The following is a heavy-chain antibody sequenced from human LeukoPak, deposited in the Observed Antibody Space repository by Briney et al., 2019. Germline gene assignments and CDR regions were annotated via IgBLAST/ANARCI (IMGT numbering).Heavy chain of an antibody. Sequence: LSLTCAVYGGSFSGYYWSWIRQAPGKGLEWVSYISSSSGTIYYADSVKGRFTISRDNAKNSLYLQMNSLRGEDTAVYYCARDVRWLRFVFDYWGQGTLVTVSS. CDR3: ARDVRWLRFVFDY. CDR2: ISSSSGTI. D-gene: IGHD5-12*01. J-gene: IGHJ4*02. CDR1: GGSFSGYY. V-gene: IGHV3-11*04.